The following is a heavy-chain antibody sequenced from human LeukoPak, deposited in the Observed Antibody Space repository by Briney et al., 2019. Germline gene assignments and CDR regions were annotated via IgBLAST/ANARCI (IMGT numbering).Heavy chain of an antibody. CDR1: GGSFSGYY. CDR3: ARGSLAARLNYFDY. D-gene: IGHD6-6*01. V-gene: IGHV4-34*01. CDR2: INHSGST. Sequence: SETLSLTCAVYGGSFSGYYWSWIRQPPGKGLEWIGEINHSGSTNYNPSLKSRVTISVDTSKNQFSLKLSSVTAADTAVYYCARGSLAARLNYFDYWGQGTLVPVSS. J-gene: IGHJ4*02.